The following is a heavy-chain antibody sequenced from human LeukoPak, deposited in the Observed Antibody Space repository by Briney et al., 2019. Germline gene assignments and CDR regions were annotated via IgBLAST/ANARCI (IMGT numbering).Heavy chain of an antibody. J-gene: IGHJ4*02. V-gene: IGHV1-2*02. CDR1: GYTFTGYY. CDR2: INPNSGAT. CDR3: ARGVQGYGPTLYYFDY. Sequence: ASVKVSCKASGYTFTGYYMHWVRQAPGQGLEWMGWINPNSGATNYAQEFRGRVTMTRDTSISTAYMEMTRLRSDDTAVYYCARGVQGYGPTLYYFDYWGQGTLVTVSS. D-gene: IGHD4-17*01.